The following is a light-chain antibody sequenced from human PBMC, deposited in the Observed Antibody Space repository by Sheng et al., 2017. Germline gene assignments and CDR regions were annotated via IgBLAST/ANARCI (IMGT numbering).Light chain of an antibody. CDR3: QQYNNWPYT. V-gene: IGKV3-15*01. J-gene: IGKJ2*01. CDR1: QSVSDY. CDR2: GAS. Sequence: VLTQSPAILSLSLGQRATLSCRASQSVSDYLAWYQQKPGQAPRLLIYGASTRATGIPARFSGSGSGTEFTLTISSLQSEDFAVYYCQQYNNWPYTFGQGTKLEIK.